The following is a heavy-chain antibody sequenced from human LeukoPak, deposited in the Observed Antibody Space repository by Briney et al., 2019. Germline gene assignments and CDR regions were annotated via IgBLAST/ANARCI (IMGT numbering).Heavy chain of an antibody. J-gene: IGHJ4*02. CDR1: GFTFSSYG. D-gene: IGHD3-10*01. V-gene: IGHV3-30*02. Sequence: GGSLRLSCAASGFTFSSYGMHWVRQAPGKGLEWVAFIRYDGSNKYYADSVKGRFTISRDNSKNTLYLQMNSLRAEDTAVYYCAKLVGYGSGSYNVDYWGQGTLVTVSS. CDR2: IRYDGSNK. CDR3: AKLVGYGSGSYNVDY.